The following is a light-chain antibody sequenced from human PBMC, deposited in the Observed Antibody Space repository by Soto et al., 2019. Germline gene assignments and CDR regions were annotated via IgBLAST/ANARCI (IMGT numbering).Light chain of an antibody. V-gene: IGKV1-9*01. CDR3: QYLNGAPTIT. CDR2: AAS. CDR1: QDVSDY. J-gene: IGKJ5*01. Sequence: DIHLSQAATIMSASVRDGVACTSRLSQDVSDYLAWYQHAPGKAPNLLIYAASTLQSGVPSRFSGSGSGTEFSLTITSLQPEDFATYYCQYLNGAPTITFGQGTRLEIK.